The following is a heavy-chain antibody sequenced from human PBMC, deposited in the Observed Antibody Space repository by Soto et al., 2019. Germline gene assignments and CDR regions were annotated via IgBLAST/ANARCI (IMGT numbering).Heavy chain of an antibody. Sequence: GGSLRLSCAASGFTFSNAWMNWVRQAPGKGLEWVGRIKSKSDGETTDYAAPVKGRFTISRDDSKNTLYLQMNSLKAEDTAVYYCTTGLTYDYDSSRYYWSGGMDVWGQGITVTVSS. V-gene: IGHV3-15*01. CDR2: IKSKSDGETT. J-gene: IGHJ6*02. D-gene: IGHD3-22*01. CDR1: GFTFSNAW. CDR3: TTGLTYDYDSSRYYWSGGMDV.